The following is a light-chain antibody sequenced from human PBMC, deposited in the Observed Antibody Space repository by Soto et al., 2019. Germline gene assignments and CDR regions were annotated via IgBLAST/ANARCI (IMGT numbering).Light chain of an antibody. CDR2: SNN. CDR1: SFNIGSNT. CDR3: AAWDDSLNGVV. J-gene: IGLJ2*01. Sequence: QAVVTQPPSASGTPGQRVTISCSGRSFNIGSNTVNWYQQLPGTAPKLLISSNNQRPSGVPGRFSGSKSGTSASLAISGLQSEDEADYYCAAWDDSLNGVVFGGGTKLTVL. V-gene: IGLV1-44*01.